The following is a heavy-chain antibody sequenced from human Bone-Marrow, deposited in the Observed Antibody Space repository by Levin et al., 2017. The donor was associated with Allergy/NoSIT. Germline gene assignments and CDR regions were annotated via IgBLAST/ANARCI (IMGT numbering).Heavy chain of an antibody. CDR1: GFTFTNYI. D-gene: IGHD3-10*01. V-gene: IGHV3-30-3*01. J-gene: IGHJ4*02. CDR2: TSHDGSNQ. Sequence: GESLKISCAASGFTFTNYIIHWVRQAPGKGLEWVAVTSHDGSNQYYADLVKGRFTISRDNSKNTVYLQVDSLRADDTAVYYCAAMVRGANYFDYWGQGTLVTVSS. CDR3: AAMVRGANYFDY.